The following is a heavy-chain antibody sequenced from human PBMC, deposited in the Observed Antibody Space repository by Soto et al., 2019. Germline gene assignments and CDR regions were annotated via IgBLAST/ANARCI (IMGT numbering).Heavy chain of an antibody. Sequence: PGGYLRIACAASGVTLSRSAMRWARQAPGKGLEWVSAISGSGGSTYYADSVKGRFTISRDNSKNTLYLQMNSLRAEDTDVYHCAKGGRFSERLGYYRDGM. CDR1: GVTLSRSA. D-gene: IGHD1-26*01. CDR2: ISGSGGST. J-gene: IGHJ6*01. V-gene: IGHV3-23*01. CDR3: AKGGRFSERLGYYRDGM.